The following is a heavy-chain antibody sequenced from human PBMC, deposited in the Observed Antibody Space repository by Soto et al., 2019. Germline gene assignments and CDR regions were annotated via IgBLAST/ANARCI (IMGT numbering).Heavy chain of an antibody. D-gene: IGHD2-8*01. CDR2: INHSGST. CDR3: ARGYCTNGVCYTYDY. J-gene: IGHJ4*02. V-gene: IGHV4-34*01. CDR1: GGSFSGYY. Sequence: SETLSLTCAVYGGSFSGYYWSWIRQPPGKGLEWIGEINHSGSTNYNPSLKSRVTMTRNTSISTAYMELSSLRSEDTAVYYCARGYCTNGVCYTYDYWGQGTLVTVSS.